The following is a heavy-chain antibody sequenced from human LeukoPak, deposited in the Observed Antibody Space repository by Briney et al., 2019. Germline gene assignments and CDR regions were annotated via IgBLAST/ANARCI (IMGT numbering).Heavy chain of an antibody. CDR3: ARDLHDVIAAAAGSCGY. J-gene: IGHJ4*02. CDR2: INPNSGGT. V-gene: IGHV1-2*02. Sequence: ASVKVSCKASGYTFTGYYMHWVRQAPGQGLEWMGWINPNSGGTNYAQKFQGRVTMTRDTSISTAYMELRSLRSDDTAVYYCARDLHDVIAAAAGSCGYWGQGTLVTVSS. D-gene: IGHD6-13*01. CDR1: GYTFTGYY.